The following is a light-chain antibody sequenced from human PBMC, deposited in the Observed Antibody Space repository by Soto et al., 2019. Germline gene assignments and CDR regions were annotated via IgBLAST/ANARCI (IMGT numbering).Light chain of an antibody. CDR2: CSS. Sequence: EIVLTHSPATLSVSPLEIATLCFMAIQSGGSNLALYQLKPGQAPMLLIYCSSTRAPGIAGRFSVRGSGTEFTLTTTPLQSEDFAVYTGHKYDNWPPFTFGPGPKLIS. CDR1: QSGGSN. J-gene: IGKJ3*01. CDR3: HKYDNWPPFT. V-gene: IGKV3-15*01.